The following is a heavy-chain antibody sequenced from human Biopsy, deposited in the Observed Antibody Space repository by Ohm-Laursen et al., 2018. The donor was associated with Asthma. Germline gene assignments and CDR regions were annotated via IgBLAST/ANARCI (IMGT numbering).Heavy chain of an antibody. CDR3: ARRAVSCISRTCYSLDF. CDR2: INSVFGTT. V-gene: IGHV1-69*13. CDR1: GGTFNNYV. D-gene: IGHD2-2*01. J-gene: IGHJ4*02. Sequence: ASVKVSCKSLGGTFNNYVIGWVRQAPGQGLEWMGGINSVFGTTNYPQKFQDRVTITADDSTSTVYMELSSLRSEDTAVYYCARRAVSCISRTCYSLDFWGQGTLVTVSS.